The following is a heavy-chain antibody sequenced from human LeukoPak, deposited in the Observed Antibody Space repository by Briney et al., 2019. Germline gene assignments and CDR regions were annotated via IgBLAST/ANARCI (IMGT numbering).Heavy chain of an antibody. D-gene: IGHD2-2*01. CDR2: IQQHGSET. V-gene: IGHV3-7*01. CDR3: ATYSSSNGREFQY. J-gene: IGHJ1*01. CDR1: GFTFSNYW. Sequence: GRSLRLSCEGSGFTFSNYWMSWVRQAPGKGLEWVANIQQHGSETYYGDSVKGRFTISRDNAKNSLYLQMNSLRAEDTAVYYCATYSSSNGREFQYWGQGTLVTVSS.